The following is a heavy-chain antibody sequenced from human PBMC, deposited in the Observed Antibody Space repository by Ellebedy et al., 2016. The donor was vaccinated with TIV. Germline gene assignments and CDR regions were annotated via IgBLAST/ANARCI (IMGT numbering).Heavy chain of an antibody. CDR3: ARAAYERNSFDY. CDR1: GFTFSTYV. D-gene: IGHD1/OR15-1a*01. V-gene: IGHV3-53*01. J-gene: IGHJ4*02. Sequence: PGGSLRLSCAASGFTFSTYVMNWVRQAPGKGLEWVSVIYSGGSTYYADSVKGRFTISRDNSKNTLYLQMNSLRAEDTAVYYCARAAYERNSFDYWGQGTLVTVSS. CDR2: IYSGGST.